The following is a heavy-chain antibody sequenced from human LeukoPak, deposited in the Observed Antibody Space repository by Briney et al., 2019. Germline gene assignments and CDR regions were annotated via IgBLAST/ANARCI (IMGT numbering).Heavy chain of an antibody. V-gene: IGHV1-3*01. CDR2: INAGNGNT. J-gene: IGHJ4*02. D-gene: IGHD6-13*01. Sequence: ASVKVSCKASGYTFTSYAMHWVRQAPGQRLEWMGWINAGNGNTKYSQKFQGRVTITRDTSASTAYMELSSLRSEDTTVYYCARVGAAAGPYYFDYWGQGTLVTVSS. CDR3: ARVGAAAGPYYFDY. CDR1: GYTFTSYA.